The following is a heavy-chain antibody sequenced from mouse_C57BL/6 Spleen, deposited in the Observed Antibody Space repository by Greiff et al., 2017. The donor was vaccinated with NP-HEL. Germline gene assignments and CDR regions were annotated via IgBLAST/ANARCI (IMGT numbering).Heavy chain of an antibody. CDR1: GYTFTDYY. J-gene: IGHJ3*02. V-gene: IGHV1-76*01. D-gene: IGHD1-1*01. CDR3: ARSHFTTVAAPYGY. CDR2: IYPGSGNT. Sequence: VKLMESGAELVRPGASVKLSCKASGYTFTDYYINWVKQRPGQGLEWIARIYPGSGNTYYNEKFKGKATLTAEKSSSIAYMQLSSLTSEDSAVYFCARSHFTTVAAPYGYWGQGTLVTVSA.